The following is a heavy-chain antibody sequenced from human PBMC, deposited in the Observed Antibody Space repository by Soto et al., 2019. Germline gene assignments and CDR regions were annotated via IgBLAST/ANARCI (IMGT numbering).Heavy chain of an antibody. CDR3: ARDRGYIVVVPAARGGFYYYGMDV. V-gene: IGHV1-69*01. CDR1: GGTFSSYA. D-gene: IGHD2-2*01. Sequence: QVQLVQSGAEVKKPGSSVKVSCKASGGTFSSYAISWVRQAPGQGVEWMGGIIPIFGTANYAQKFQGRVTSSAAESTSTAYMELSSLRSEDTAVYYCARDRGYIVVVPAARGGFYYYGMDVWGQGTTVTVSS. J-gene: IGHJ6*02. CDR2: IIPIFGTA.